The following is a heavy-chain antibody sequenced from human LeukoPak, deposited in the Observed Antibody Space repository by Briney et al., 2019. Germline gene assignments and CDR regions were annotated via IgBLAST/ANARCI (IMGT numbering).Heavy chain of an antibody. CDR1: GFTFNTYA. D-gene: IGHD4-17*01. J-gene: IGHJ6*03. CDR3: AKGPPPTVPNNYYYMDV. Sequence: GGSLRLSCVASGFTFNTYAMSWVRQAPGKGLEWVSGISASGDSTFYADSLKGRFTISRDNSKNTLYLQMNSLRAGDTAVYYCAKGPPPTVPNNYYYMDVWGKGTTVTVSS. V-gene: IGHV3-23*01. CDR2: ISASGDST.